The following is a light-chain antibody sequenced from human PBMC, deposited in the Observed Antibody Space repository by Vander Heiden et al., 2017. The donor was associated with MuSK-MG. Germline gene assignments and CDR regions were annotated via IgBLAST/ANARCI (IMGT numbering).Light chain of an antibody. CDR2: DDS. J-gene: IGLJ2*01. V-gene: IGLV3-21*02. CDR1: KIGSKS. Sequence: SYVLTQPLSLSVAPGQTSRITGGGNKIGSKSVHWYQQKPGQAPVLVVYDDSARPSGIPERFSGSNSGNTATLTSSRVEAGDEADYYCQVWDSSSDHRVFGGGTKLTVL. CDR3: QVWDSSSDHRV.